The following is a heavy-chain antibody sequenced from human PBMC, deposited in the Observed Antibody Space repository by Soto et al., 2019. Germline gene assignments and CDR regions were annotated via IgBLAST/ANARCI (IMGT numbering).Heavy chain of an antibody. J-gene: IGHJ4*02. Sequence: ASVKVSCKASGYTFTSYGISWVRQAPGQGLEWMGWISAYNGNTNYAQKLQGRVTMTTDTSTSTAYMELRSLRSDDTAVYYCARDSHLVGMITFGGVIAASFDYWGQGTLVTVSS. D-gene: IGHD3-16*02. CDR1: GYTFTSYG. CDR2: ISAYNGNT. CDR3: ARDSHLVGMITFGGVIAASFDY. V-gene: IGHV1-18*01.